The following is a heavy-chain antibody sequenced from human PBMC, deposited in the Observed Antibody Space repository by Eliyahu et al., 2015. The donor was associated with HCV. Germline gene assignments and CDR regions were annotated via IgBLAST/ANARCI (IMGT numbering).Heavy chain of an antibody. D-gene: IGHD6-13*01. CDR2: IIPIFGTA. CDR3: ARVLAAAENWFDP. Sequence: QVQLVQSGAEVKKPGSSVKVSCKASGXXFRSYAXSWVRQAPGQGLEWMGGIIPIFGTANYAQKFQGRVTITADESTSTAYMELSSLRSEDTAVYYCARVLAAAENWFDPWGQGTLVTVSS. CDR1: GXXFRSYA. V-gene: IGHV1-69*01. J-gene: IGHJ5*02.